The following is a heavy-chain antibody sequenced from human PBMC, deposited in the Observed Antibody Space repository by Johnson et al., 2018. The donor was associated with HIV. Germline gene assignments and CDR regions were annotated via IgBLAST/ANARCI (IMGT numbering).Heavy chain of an antibody. D-gene: IGHD3-3*01. Sequence: EQLVESGGGLVQPGGSLRLSCAVSGFTVISNYMTWVRQAPGKGLEWVSIIYSRDTTYYADSVKGRFTISRDSSQNTLYLQMNSLRDEDTAVYYCARDQRLIGYNFWSGYHVYAFDIWGQGTMVTVSS. CDR2: IYSRDTT. J-gene: IGHJ3*02. V-gene: IGHV3-66*01. CDR3: ARDQRLIGYNFWSGYHVYAFDI. CDR1: GFTVISNY.